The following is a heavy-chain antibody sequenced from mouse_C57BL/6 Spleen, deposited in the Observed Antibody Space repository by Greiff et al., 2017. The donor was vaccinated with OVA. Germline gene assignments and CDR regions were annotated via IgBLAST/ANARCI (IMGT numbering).Heavy chain of an antibody. CDR2: ISSGSSTI. CDR1: GFTFSDYG. V-gene: IGHV5-17*01. D-gene: IGHD2-3*01. Sequence: EVQLVEPGGGLVKPGGSLKLSCAASGFTFSDYGMHWVRQAPEKGLEWVAYISSGSSTIYYADTVKGRFTLSRDNAKNTLFLQMTSLRSEDTAMYYCARWLLPYFDYWGQGTTLTVSS. CDR3: ARWLLPYFDY. J-gene: IGHJ2*01.